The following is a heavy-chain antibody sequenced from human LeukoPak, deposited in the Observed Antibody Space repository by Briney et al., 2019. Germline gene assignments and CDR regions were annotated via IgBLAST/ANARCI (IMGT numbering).Heavy chain of an antibody. D-gene: IGHD1-1*01. CDR2: IYHSGST. CDR1: GYSISSGYY. J-gene: IGHJ6*03. Sequence: PSETLSLTCTVSGYSISSGYYWGWIRQPPGKGLEWIGSIYHSGSTYYNPSLKSRVTISVDTSKNQFSLKLSSVTAADTAVYYCARGGLERDYYYYYMDVWGKGTTVTVSS. CDR3: ARGGLERDYYYYYMDV. V-gene: IGHV4-38-2*02.